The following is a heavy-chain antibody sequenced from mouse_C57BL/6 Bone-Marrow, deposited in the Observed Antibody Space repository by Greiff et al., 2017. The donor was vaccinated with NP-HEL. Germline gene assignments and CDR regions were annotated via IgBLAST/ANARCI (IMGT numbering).Heavy chain of an antibody. CDR1: GFSLSTFGMG. CDR2: LWWDDDK. J-gene: IGHJ1*03. Sequence: QVTLKVSGPGILQPSQTLSLTCSFSGFSLSTFGMGVVWIRQPSGKGLEWLAHLWWDDDKYYNPALTSRLPISKDTSINQVYLTIANVDTADTATYYCARIYGSSLYWYFDVGDTGTTVTVSS. V-gene: IGHV8-8*01. CDR3: ARIYGSSLYWYFDV. D-gene: IGHD1-1*01.